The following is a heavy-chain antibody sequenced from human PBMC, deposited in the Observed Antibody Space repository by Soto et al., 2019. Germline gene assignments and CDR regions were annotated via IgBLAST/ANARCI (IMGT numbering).Heavy chain of an antibody. Sequence: EVQLVESGGGLVQPGGSLRLSCEASGFTFSWHWMSWVRQAPGKRLEWVANIKDDGSEKYYVDSVKGRFTISRDNAKNSLYLQMNSLRAEDTAVYYCARDSPIPTTGEIDYWGQGTLVTVSS. V-gene: IGHV3-7*01. CDR1: GFTFSWHW. J-gene: IGHJ4*02. D-gene: IGHD3-16*01. CDR3: ARDSPIPTTGEIDY. CDR2: IKDDGSEK.